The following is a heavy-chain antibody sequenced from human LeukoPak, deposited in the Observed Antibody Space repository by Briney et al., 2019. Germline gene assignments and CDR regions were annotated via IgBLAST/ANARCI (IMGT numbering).Heavy chain of an antibody. CDR1: GFTVSSNY. V-gene: IGHV3-53*01. CDR2: IYSGGST. D-gene: IGHD3/OR15-3a*01. Sequence: AGSLRLSCAASGFTVSSNYMSWVRQAPGKGLEWVSIIYSGGSTYYADSVKGRFTISRDNSKNTLYLQMNSLRAEDTAVYYCARYMILGFFFDYWGQGTLVTVSS. CDR3: ARYMILGFFFDY. J-gene: IGHJ4*02.